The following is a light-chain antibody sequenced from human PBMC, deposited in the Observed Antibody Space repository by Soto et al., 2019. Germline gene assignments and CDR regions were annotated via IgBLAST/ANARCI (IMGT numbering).Light chain of an antibody. V-gene: IGLV2-8*01. Sequence: QPVLTQPPSASGSPGQSVTISCAGTRSDVGAYNFVSWYQQHPGKAPKLMIYEVSKRPSGVPDRFSASKSGNTASLTVSGLQAEDEADYYCSSHAGSTFYVFGTGTKVTVL. CDR3: SSHAGSTFYV. CDR2: EVS. J-gene: IGLJ1*01. CDR1: RSDVGAYNF.